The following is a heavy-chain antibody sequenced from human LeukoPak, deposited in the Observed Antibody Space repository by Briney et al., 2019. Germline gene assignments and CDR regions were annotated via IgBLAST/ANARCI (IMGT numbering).Heavy chain of an antibody. CDR2: NSDFGSS. V-gene: IGHV3-21*06. CDR3: ARHSGGDGYNYNGMDV. CDR1: GFTFSSYS. D-gene: IGHD6-19*01. J-gene: IGHJ6*02. Sequence: AGGSLRLSCAASGFTFSSYSINWVRQAPGKGLEWVSSNSDFGSSHRADSVKGRFTTSRDNAKNSVHLQMNSLRVEDTAIYYCARHSGGDGYNYNGMDVWGQGTMVTVSS.